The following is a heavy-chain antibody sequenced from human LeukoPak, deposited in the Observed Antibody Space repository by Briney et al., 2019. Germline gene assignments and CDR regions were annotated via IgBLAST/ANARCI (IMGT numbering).Heavy chain of an antibody. J-gene: IGHJ4*02. CDR3: ARPITGAGTDLGY. D-gene: IGHD6-13*01. Sequence: GESLKISCKASGYTFTSFFIGWVRQMPGQGLEWVGIIYTGDSDTRYGPSFQGQVTISVDKSISTAYLQWRSLKASDTAIYYCARPITGAGTDLGYWGQGTLVTVSS. V-gene: IGHV5-51*01. CDR2: IYTGDSDT. CDR1: GYTFTSFF.